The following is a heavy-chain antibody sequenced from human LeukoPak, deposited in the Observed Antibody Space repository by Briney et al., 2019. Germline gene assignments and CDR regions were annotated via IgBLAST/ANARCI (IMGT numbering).Heavy chain of an antibody. CDR3: AREPSSGYYLRYLPDC. V-gene: IGHV1-46*01. J-gene: IGHJ4*02. D-gene: IGHD3-22*01. CDR2: INPSGGST. Sequence: ASVKVSCKASGYTFTSYYMHWVRQAPGQGLEWMGIINPSGGSTSYAQKFQGRVTMTRDTSTSTVYMELSSLRSEDTAVYYCAREPSSGYYLRYLPDCWGQGTLVTVSS. CDR1: GYTFTSYY.